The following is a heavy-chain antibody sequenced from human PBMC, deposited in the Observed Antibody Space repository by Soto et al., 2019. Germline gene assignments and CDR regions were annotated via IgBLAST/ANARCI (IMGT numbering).Heavy chain of an antibody. J-gene: IGHJ6*02. Sequence: PSETLSLTCTVSGGSISSSSYYWGWIRQPPGKGLEWIGSIYYSGSTYYNPSLKSRVTISVDTSENQFSLKPSSVTAADTAVYYSASAQRITIFGVVPPGLDVWGQGTTVTVSS. CDR1: GGSISSSSYY. CDR2: IYYSGST. CDR3: ASAQRITIFGVVPPGLDV. D-gene: IGHD3-3*01. V-gene: IGHV4-39*01.